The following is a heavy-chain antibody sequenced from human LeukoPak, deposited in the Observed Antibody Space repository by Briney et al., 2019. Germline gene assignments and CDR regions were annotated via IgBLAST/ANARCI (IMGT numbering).Heavy chain of an antibody. CDR3: AKDRVYYYDSSGFFQH. V-gene: IGHV3-23*01. D-gene: IGHD3-22*01. J-gene: IGHJ1*01. CDR1: GFTFSSYA. Sequence: GGSLRLSCAASGFTFSSYAMSWVRQAPGKGLEWVSAISGSGGSTYYAESVKGRFTISRDNSKNTLYLQMNSLRAEDTAVYYCAKDRVYYYDSSGFFQHWGQGTLVTVSS. CDR2: ISGSGGST.